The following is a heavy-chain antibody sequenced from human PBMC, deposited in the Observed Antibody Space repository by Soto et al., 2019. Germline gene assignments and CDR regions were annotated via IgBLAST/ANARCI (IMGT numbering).Heavy chain of an antibody. V-gene: IGHV3-21*01. Sequence: KPGGSLRLSCAASGFTFSSYSMNWVRQAPGKGLEWVSSISSSSGHIYYADSVKGRFTISRDNAKNSLYLQMNSLRAEDTAVYYCTRHWLATREFDYWGQGTLVTVSS. CDR1: GFTFSSYS. CDR2: ISSSSGHI. D-gene: IGHD1-26*01. J-gene: IGHJ4*02. CDR3: TRHWLATREFDY.